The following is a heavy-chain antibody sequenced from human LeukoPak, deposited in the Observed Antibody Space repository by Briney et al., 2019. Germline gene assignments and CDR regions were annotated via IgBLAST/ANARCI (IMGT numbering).Heavy chain of an antibody. CDR1: GFTFSSYA. Sequence: PGGSLRLSCAASGFTFSSYAMSWVRQAPGKGLEWVSAISGSGGSTYYADSVKGRFTISRDNSKNTLYLQMNSLRAEDTAVYYCAKFLLAGESSGYFPWGQGTLVTVSS. D-gene: IGHD3-22*01. J-gene: IGHJ5*02. CDR2: ISGSGGST. V-gene: IGHV3-23*01. CDR3: AKFLLAGESSGYFP.